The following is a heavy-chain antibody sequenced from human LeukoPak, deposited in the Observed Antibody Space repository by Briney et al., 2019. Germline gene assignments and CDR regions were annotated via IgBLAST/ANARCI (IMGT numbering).Heavy chain of an antibody. CDR3: ASVTVLGKRNAFDN. CDR1: GFTFSSYW. Sequence: GGSLRLSCAASGFTFSSYWMHWVRQAPGNGLVWVSRINGDGTGTNYADSVKGRFTISRDNAKNTLYLQMNSLRAEDTAVYYCASVTVLGKRNAFDNWGRGTMVTVSS. CDR2: INGDGTGT. D-gene: IGHD7-27*01. J-gene: IGHJ3*02. V-gene: IGHV3-74*01.